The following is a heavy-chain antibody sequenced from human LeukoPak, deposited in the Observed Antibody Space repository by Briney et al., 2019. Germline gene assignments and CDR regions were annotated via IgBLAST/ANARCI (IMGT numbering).Heavy chain of an antibody. CDR3: ARVWLGYFFQ. D-gene: IGHD3-22*01. CDR2: IHTGGTT. Sequence: GGSLRLSCVASGFDISYNYVGWVRQAPGKGLEWVSVIHTGGTTHYADSVKGRFTISKDTSNNTVYLQMNSVTVEDTAVYYCARVWLGYFFQWGQGALVIVSS. CDR1: GFDISYNY. V-gene: IGHV3-53*01. J-gene: IGHJ4*02.